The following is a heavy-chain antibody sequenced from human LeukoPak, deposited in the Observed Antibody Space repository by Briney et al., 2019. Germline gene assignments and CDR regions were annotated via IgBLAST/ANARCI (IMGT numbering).Heavy chain of an antibody. V-gene: IGHV4-4*02. CDR3: ARYYYDVHGLKQYPFYFDY. J-gene: IGHJ4*02. Sequence: TSSETLSLTCAVSGGSISSSNWWSWVRQPPGKGLEWIGEIYHSGSTNYNPSLKSRVTISVDKSKNQFSLKLNSVTAADTAVYYCARYYYDVHGLKQYPFYFDYWGQGALVTVSS. CDR2: IYHSGST. D-gene: IGHD3-22*01. CDR1: GGSISSSNW.